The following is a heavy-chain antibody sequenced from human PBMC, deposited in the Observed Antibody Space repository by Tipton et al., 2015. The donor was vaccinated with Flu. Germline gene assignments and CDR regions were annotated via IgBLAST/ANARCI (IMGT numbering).Heavy chain of an antibody. V-gene: IGHV4-38-2*01. CDR3: ARSTYYYGSGTSGY. CDR2: IYRGGST. D-gene: IGHD3-10*01. CDR1: GDSIGRGYC. J-gene: IGHJ4*02. Sequence: LRLSCYVSGDSIGRGYCWGWIRKPPGKGLEWIGAIYRGGSTYYNPSLKSRVTISVDTSKNQFSLRLTSVTVADTAVYYCARSTYYYGSGTSGYWGQGTLVTVSS.